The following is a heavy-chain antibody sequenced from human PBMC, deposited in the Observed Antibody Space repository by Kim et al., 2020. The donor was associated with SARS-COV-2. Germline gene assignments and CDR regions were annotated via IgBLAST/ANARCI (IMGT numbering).Heavy chain of an antibody. CDR2: ISAYNGNT. CDR3: ARDMYGSCGGDCYLNDAFDI. D-gene: IGHD2-21*02. CDR1: GYTFTSYG. Sequence: ASVKVSCKASGYTFTSYGISWVRQAPGQGLEWMGWISAYNGNTNYAQKLQGRVTMTTDTSTSTAYMELRSLRSDDTAVYYCARDMYGSCGGDCYLNDAFDIWGQGTMVTVSS. J-gene: IGHJ3*02. V-gene: IGHV1-18*01.